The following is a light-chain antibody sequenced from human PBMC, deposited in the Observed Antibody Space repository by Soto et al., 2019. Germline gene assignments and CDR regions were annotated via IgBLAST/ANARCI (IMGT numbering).Light chain of an antibody. CDR2: DAS. CDR3: QQYNSYSPT. CDR1: QRIGSF. V-gene: IGKV1-5*01. J-gene: IGKJ1*01. Sequence: DIQMTQSPSTLSASVGGRVSITFRASQRIGSFLAWYQQNPGKAPDLLMYDASTLQSGVPSRFSGSGSETEFTLTIGGLQPGDSATCYCQQYNSYSPTFGQGTKVDIK.